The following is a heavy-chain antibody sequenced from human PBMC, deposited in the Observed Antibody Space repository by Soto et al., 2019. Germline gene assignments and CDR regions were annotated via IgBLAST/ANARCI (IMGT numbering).Heavy chain of an antibody. V-gene: IGHV4-34*01. Sequence: PSETLSLTCAVYGGSFSGYYWSWIRQPPGKGLEWIGEINHSGSTNYNPSLKSRVTISVDTSKNQFSLKLSSVTAADTAVYYCATGRITIFGVVYYYYGMDVWGQGTTVTVSS. J-gene: IGHJ6*02. CDR1: GGSFSGYY. CDR2: INHSGST. D-gene: IGHD3-3*01. CDR3: ATGRITIFGVVYYYYGMDV.